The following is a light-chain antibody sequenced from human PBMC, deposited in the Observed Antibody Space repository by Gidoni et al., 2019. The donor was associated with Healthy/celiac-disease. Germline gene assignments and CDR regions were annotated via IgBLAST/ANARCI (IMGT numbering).Light chain of an antibody. J-gene: IGKJ3*01. CDR1: QSVSSY. Sequence: EIVLTPSPATLSLSPGERATLSCRASQSVSSYVAWYQQKPRQAPRLLIYDASNRAPGIPPRFSGSGSGTDFTLTISSLEPQDVSVYYCQQRRNWPLFTFGPXTKVDIK. V-gene: IGKV3-11*01. CDR3: QQRRNWPLFT. CDR2: DAS.